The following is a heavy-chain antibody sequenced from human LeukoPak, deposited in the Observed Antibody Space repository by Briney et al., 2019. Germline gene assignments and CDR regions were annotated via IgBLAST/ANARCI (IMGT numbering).Heavy chain of an antibody. CDR1: GFTFSSYG. CDR3: AREADCSSTSCYYYYYYYMDV. Sequence: QPGRSLRLSCAASGFTFSSYGMHWVRQAPGKGLEWVAVISYDGSNKYYADSVKGRFTISRDNSKNTLYLQMNSLRAEDTAVYYCAREADCSSTSCYYYYYYYMDVWGKGTTVTVSS. J-gene: IGHJ6*03. D-gene: IGHD2-2*01. V-gene: IGHV3-30*03. CDR2: ISYDGSNK.